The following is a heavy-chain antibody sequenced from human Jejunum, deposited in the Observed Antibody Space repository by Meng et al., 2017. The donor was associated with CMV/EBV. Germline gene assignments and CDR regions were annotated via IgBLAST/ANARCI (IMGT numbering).Heavy chain of an antibody. V-gene: IGHV3-7*01. CDR2: INEDGGEI. J-gene: IGHJ6*02. CDR3: ARITTFGTGLHGMDV. Sequence: FTFSMYAMNGVRQAPGKGLEWVANINEDGGEIYYVDSLKGRFTISRDNAKNSLYLQMNSLRAEDSAVYYCARITTFGTGLHGMDVWGQGTTVTVSS. CDR1: FTFSMYA. D-gene: IGHD3-3*01.